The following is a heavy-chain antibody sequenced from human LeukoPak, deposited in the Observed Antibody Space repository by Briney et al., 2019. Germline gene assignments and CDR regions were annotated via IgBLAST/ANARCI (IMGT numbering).Heavy chain of an antibody. V-gene: IGHV1-3*01. CDR2: INAGNGNT. D-gene: IGHD6-13*01. Sequence: ASVKVSCTASGYTFSSYDIHWVRQAPGQRLEWMGWINAGNGNTRYSQRFQDRVTITRDTSASTAYMELSSLRSEDTAVYYCTREWRQLVRERRYFDLWGRGTLVSVSS. J-gene: IGHJ2*01. CDR3: TREWRQLVRERRYFDL. CDR1: GYTFSSYD.